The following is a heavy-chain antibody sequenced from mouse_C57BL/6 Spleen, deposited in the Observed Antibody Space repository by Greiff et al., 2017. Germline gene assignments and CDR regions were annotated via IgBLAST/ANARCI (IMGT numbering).Heavy chain of an antibody. V-gene: IGHV1-81*01. CDR2: IYPRSGNT. J-gene: IGHJ1*03. Sequence: VKLQESGAELARPGASVKLSCKASGYTFTSYGISWVKQSTGQGLEWIGEIYPRSGNTSYNEKFTGKATLTADTSSSTAYMELRSLTSEDTAVYIDARPCMTTVNWYFDVWGTGTTVTVSS. CDR1: GYTFTSYG. CDR3: ARPCMTTVNWYFDV. D-gene: IGHD1-1*01.